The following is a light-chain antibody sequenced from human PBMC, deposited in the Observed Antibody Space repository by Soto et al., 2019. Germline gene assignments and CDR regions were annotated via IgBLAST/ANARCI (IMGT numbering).Light chain of an antibody. V-gene: IGLV2-14*01. J-gene: IGLJ1*01. CDR3: TSSTSDSLYV. CDR1: SSDVGGNKY. Sequence: QSVLTQPASVSGSPGQLITISCTGTSSDVGGNKYVSWYQQYPGKVPKLLINKVSNRPSGVSNRFSGSKSGNTASLTISGLLAEDEADYFCTSSTSDSLYVFGTGTKVTV. CDR2: KVS.